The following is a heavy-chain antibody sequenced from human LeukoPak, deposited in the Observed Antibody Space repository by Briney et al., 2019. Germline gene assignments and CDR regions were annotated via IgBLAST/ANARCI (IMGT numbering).Heavy chain of an antibody. J-gene: IGHJ3*02. CDR3: AKKRGVGKTDAFDI. D-gene: IGHD7-27*01. CDR1: GFTFSSYA. Sequence: GGSLRLSCAASGFTFSSYAMHWVRQAPGKGLEWVAVISYDGSNKYYADSVKGRFTISRDNSKNTLYLQMNSLRAEDTAVYYCAKKRGVGKTDAFDIWGQGTMVTVSS. V-gene: IGHV3-30*04. CDR2: ISYDGSNK.